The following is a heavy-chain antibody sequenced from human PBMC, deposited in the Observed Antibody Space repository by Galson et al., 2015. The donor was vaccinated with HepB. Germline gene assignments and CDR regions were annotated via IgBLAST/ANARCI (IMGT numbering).Heavy chain of an antibody. CDR2: IYSGGST. CDR1: GFTVSSNY. V-gene: IGHV3-53*01. Sequence: SLRLSCAASGFTVSSNYMSWVRQAPGKGLEWVSVIYSGGSTYYADSVKGRFTISRDNSKNTRYLQMNSLRAEDTAVYYCARDSLEVYGMDVWGQGTTVTVSS. J-gene: IGHJ6*02. CDR3: ARDSLEVYGMDV. D-gene: IGHD3-3*01.